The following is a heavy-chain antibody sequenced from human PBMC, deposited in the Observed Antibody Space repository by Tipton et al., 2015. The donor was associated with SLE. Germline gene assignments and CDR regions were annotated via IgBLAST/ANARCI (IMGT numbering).Heavy chain of an antibody. D-gene: IGHD6-13*01. CDR2: IWFEGSDK. V-gene: IGHV3-33*08. J-gene: IGHJ6*03. CDR1: GFTFSTYS. Sequence: SLRLSCAASGFTFSTYSMNWVRQAPGKGLEWVAGIWFEGSDKGYVDSVKGRFTISRENAKNSLYLQMNSLRAEDTAVYYCARESYSSSWYDYYYYMDVWGKGTTITVSS. CDR3: ARESYSSSWYDYYYYMDV.